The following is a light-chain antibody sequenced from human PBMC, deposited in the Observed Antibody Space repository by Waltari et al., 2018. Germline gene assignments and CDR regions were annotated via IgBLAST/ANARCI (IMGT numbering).Light chain of an antibody. CDR2: QHS. Sequence: SYELTQPPSVSVSPGQTASITCSGDKLGDRYVSWYQQKPGQSPVLVIYQHSKRPSRIPGRFSGYNSGNTATLTISGTQAMDEADYYCQAGDTKVFGGGTKLTVL. V-gene: IGLV3-1*01. CDR1: KLGDRY. CDR3: QAGDTKV. J-gene: IGLJ2*01.